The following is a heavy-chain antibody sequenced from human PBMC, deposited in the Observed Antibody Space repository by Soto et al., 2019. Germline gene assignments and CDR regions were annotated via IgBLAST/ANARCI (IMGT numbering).Heavy chain of an antibody. D-gene: IGHD2-21*02. CDR2: TYYRSKWYN. CDR3: ARDLGDWVGFDY. CDR1: GASVSSNSAA. Sequence: QVQLQQSGPGLVKPSQTLSLTCAISGASVSSNSAAWNWIRQSPSRGLEWLRRTYYRSKWYNVYAVSVKSRIPINPDTSKSQYSLQLNSVTPEDTAVYYCARDLGDWVGFDYWGQGPLVTVSS. V-gene: IGHV6-1*01. J-gene: IGHJ4*02.